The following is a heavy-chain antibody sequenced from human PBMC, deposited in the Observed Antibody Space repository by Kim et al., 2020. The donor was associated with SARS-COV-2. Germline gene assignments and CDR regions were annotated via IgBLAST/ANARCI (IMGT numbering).Heavy chain of an antibody. J-gene: IGHJ4*02. D-gene: IGHD1-1*01. CDR1: GYSFSNYW. CDR3: ARRPLLLNWNSQYYFDS. Sequence: GESLKISCQGSGYSFSNYWIGWVRQLPGKGPEWMGVVYPADSETKYSPSFQGQVTISANKSINTAYLQWRSLKASDTAMYYCARRPLLLNWNSQYYFDSWGQGTLVTVSS. CDR2: VYPADSET. V-gene: IGHV5-51*01.